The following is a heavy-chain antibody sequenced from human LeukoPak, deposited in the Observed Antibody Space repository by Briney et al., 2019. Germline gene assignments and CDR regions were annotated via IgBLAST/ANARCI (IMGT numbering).Heavy chain of an antibody. J-gene: IGHJ4*02. Sequence: PGGSLRLSCAASGFTFSSYAMSWVRQAPGKGLEWVANIKQDGSGTFYVDSVKGRFTISRDSAKNSLYLQMNSLRVEDTAVYYCARDLFDYWGRGTLVTVSS. CDR1: GFTFSSYA. CDR2: IKQDGSGT. V-gene: IGHV3-7*01. CDR3: ARDLFDY.